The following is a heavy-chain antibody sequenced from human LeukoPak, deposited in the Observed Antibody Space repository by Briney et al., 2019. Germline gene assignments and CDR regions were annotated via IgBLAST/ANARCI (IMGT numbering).Heavy chain of an antibody. CDR3: ARAWATDFDY. V-gene: IGHV3-21*01. J-gene: IGHJ4*02. CDR1: GFTFSSYA. CDR2: ISSSTSYI. Sequence: GGSLRLSCAASGFTFSSYAMNWVRQAPGKGLEWVSSISSSTSYIYYADSVKGRFTIPRDNAKNSLYLQMNSLRAEDTAVYYCARAWATDFDYWGQGTLATVSS. D-gene: IGHD7-27*01.